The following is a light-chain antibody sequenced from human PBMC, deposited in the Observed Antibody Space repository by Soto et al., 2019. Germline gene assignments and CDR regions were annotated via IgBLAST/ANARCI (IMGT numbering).Light chain of an antibody. CDR1: SSDVGGYNY. CDR2: DVT. J-gene: IGLJ3*02. V-gene: IGLV2-14*03. CDR3: SSYTSSITLV. Sequence: QSVLTQPASVSGSPGQSVTISCTGTSSDVGGYNYVSWYQHHPGKAPKLLIYDVTTRPSGVSYRLSGSKSCNTASLPISGLQAADEDDYYCSSYTSSITLVFGGGTKLTVL.